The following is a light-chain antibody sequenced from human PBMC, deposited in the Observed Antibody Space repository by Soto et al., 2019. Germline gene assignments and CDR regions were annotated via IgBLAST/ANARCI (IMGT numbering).Light chain of an antibody. CDR1: QGINSY. CDR3: QQLNSYPWT. V-gene: IGKV1-9*01. J-gene: IGKJ1*01. Sequence: DIQLTQSPSFLSASVGDRITITCRASQGINSYLAWYQQKPGKAPKLLIYAASTLQSGVPSRFSGSGRGIEFTPTISSLQPEDCATDYCQQLNSYPWTFGQGTKVEIK. CDR2: AAS.